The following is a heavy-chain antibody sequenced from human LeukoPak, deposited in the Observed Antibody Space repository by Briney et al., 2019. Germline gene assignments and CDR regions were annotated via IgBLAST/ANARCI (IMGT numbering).Heavy chain of an antibody. CDR3: ARELYSSGWFDY. J-gene: IGHJ4*02. D-gene: IGHD6-19*01. V-gene: IGHV3-48*03. CDR1: GFTFSSYE. CDR2: ISSSGSTI. Sequence: PGGSLRLSCAASGFTFSSYEMNWVRQAPGKGLEWVSYISSSGSTIYYADSVKGRFTISRDNAKNSLYLQMNSLRAEDTAVYYCARELYSSGWFDYWGQGTLVTVPS.